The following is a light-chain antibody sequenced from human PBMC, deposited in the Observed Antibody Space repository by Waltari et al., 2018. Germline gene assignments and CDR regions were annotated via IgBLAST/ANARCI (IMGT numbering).Light chain of an antibody. J-gene: IGKJ1*01. Sequence: EVMLTQSPGTLSLSPGERATLCCRSSQSVSRTLAWYQQKPGQAPRLLIYDASRRATGIPDRFSGSGSGTDFSLTISRLEPEDFAVYYCQKYGTLPATFGQGTKVEIK. V-gene: IGKV3-20*01. CDR2: DAS. CDR1: QSVSRT. CDR3: QKYGTLPAT.